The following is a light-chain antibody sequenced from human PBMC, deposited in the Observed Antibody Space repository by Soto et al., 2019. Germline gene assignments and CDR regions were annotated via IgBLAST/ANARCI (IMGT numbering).Light chain of an antibody. CDR1: SSDVGGYNY. Sequence: QSALTQPASVSGSPGQSITISCTGTSSDVGGYNYVSWYQQHPGKAPKLMIYDVNNRPSGVSNGFSGSKSDNTASLTISGLQAEDEADYYCCSYTSSNTVLFGGGTKLTVL. V-gene: IGLV2-14*01. CDR2: DVN. J-gene: IGLJ2*01. CDR3: CSYTSSNTVL.